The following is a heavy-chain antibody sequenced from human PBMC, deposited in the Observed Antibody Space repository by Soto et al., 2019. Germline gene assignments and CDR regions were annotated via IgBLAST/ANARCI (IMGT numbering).Heavy chain of an antibody. J-gene: IGHJ6*02. CDR1: GYSISSGNY. Sequence: SETLSLTCAVSGYSISSGNYWGWIRQPPGKGLEWIGRIYHSGSTYYNPSLKSRVTISVDTSKNQFSLKLSSVTAADTAVYYCARISGYSYGYQVYYGMDVWGQGTTVT. CDR3: ARISGYSYGYQVYYGMDV. D-gene: IGHD5-18*01. V-gene: IGHV4-38-2*01. CDR2: IYHSGST.